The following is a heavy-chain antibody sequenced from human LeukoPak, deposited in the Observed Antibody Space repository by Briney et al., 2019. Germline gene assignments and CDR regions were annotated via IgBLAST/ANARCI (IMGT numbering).Heavy chain of an antibody. CDR3: ARDGYFDL. J-gene: IGHJ2*01. Sequence: ASVKVSCKASGYTFTTHGFAWVRQAPGQGLEWMGWISAHNGNTNYAQSLQGRVTMTTDTSTNTAYMELRSLRSDDTAVYYCARDGYFDLWGRGTLVTVSS. CDR2: ISAHNGNT. V-gene: IGHV1-18*01. CDR1: GYTFTTHG.